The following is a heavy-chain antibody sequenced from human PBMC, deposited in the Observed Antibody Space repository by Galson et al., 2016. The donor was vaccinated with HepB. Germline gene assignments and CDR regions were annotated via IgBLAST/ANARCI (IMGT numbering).Heavy chain of an antibody. V-gene: IGHV3-30*18. J-gene: IGHJ4*02. CDR3: AKDWKYCSQGSCYLPPEYYFDY. D-gene: IGHD2-15*01. Sequence: SLRLSCAAPGFICSNYGLHWVRKAPGKGLEWVAIITSDGSNTNNADSVKGRLTMSKDNSKKTIYLQMDSLRPEDTATYYCAKDWKYCSQGSCYLPPEYYFDYWGPGTLVTVSS. CDR1: GFICSNYG. CDR2: ITSDGSNT.